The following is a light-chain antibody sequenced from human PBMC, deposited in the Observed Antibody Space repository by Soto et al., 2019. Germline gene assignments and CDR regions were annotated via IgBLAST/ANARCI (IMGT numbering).Light chain of an antibody. V-gene: IGKV3-20*01. CDR2: CAS. Sequence: ESVLTQSPGTLSLSPGERATLSCRASQSVSSSYLAWYQQKPGQAPRLLIYCASSRATGIPERFSGSGSGTDFTLTISRLEPEDCAVYYCQQYGSSPYTFGQGTKLEIK. CDR1: QSVSSSY. J-gene: IGKJ2*01. CDR3: QQYGSSPYT.